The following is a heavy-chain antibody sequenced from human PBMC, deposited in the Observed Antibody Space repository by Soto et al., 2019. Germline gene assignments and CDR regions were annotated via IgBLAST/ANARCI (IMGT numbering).Heavy chain of an antibody. V-gene: IGHV3-23*01. CDR1: GFSFSNYG. D-gene: IGHD3-3*01. CDR3: TKDAEAYDFAFDK. Sequence: EVQLLESGGGLVQPGGSLRLSCATSGFSFSNYGMNWVRQAPGKGLEWVSGITRTGRSTFIADSVRGRFTISRDNLKNIMYLHMNSLRVDDTALYYCTKDAEAYDFAFDKWGQGTMVPVTS. CDR2: ITRTGRST. J-gene: IGHJ3*02.